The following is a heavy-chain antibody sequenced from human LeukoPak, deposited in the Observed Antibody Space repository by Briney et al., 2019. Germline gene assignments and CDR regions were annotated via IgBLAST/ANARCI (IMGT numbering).Heavy chain of an antibody. CDR2: MSNSGENT. CDR3: ARDLNWETY. CDR1: GFTFSSYS. V-gene: IGHV3-33*05. Sequence: GRSLRLSCAASGFTFSSYSMQWVRQTPGKGLEWVGIMSNSGENTFYGEAVKGRFTISRDNAKNSLYLQMNSLRAEDTAVYYCARDLNWETYWGQGTLVSVSS. J-gene: IGHJ4*02. D-gene: IGHD7-27*01.